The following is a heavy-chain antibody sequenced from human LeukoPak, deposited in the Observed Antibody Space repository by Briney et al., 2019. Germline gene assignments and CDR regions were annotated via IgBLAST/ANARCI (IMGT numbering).Heavy chain of an antibody. Sequence: ASVKVSCKASGYTFTSYDINWVRQATGQGLEWMGWMNPNSGNTGYAQKFQGRVTMTRNTSISTAYMELSSLRSEDTAVYYCARPGSSSRGYYYYYYGMDVWGQGTTVTVSS. CDR2: MNPNSGNT. CDR1: GYTFTSYD. J-gene: IGHJ6*02. D-gene: IGHD6-13*01. V-gene: IGHV1-8*01. CDR3: ARPGSSSRGYYYYYYGMDV.